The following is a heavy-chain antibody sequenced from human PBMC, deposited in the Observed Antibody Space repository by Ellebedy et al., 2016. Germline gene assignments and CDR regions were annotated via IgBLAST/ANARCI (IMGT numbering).Heavy chain of an antibody. CDR3: ARGVRFLEWTTHHDAFDI. J-gene: IGHJ3*02. Sequence: SQTLSLTCXISGDSVSSNSAAWNWIRQSPSRGLEWLGRTYYRSKWYNDYAVSVKSRITINPDTSKNQFSLQLNSVTPEDTAVYYCARGVRFLEWTTHHDAFDIWGQGTMVTVSS. D-gene: IGHD3-3*01. CDR2: TYYRSKWYN. V-gene: IGHV6-1*01. CDR1: GDSVSSNSAA.